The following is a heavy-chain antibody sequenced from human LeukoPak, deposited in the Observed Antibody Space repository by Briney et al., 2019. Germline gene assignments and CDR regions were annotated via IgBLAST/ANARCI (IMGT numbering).Heavy chain of an antibody. CDR2: ISSSSSYI. CDR3: ATPPLEGGF. D-gene: IGHD1-1*01. J-gene: IGHJ4*02. Sequence: GGSLRLSCAASGFTFSSYTMNWVRQAPGKGLEWVSSISSSSSYIYYADSMKGRFTISRDNAKNSLYLQMNTLRAEDTAVYYCATPPLEGGFWGQGTLVTVSS. CDR1: GFTFSSYT. V-gene: IGHV3-21*01.